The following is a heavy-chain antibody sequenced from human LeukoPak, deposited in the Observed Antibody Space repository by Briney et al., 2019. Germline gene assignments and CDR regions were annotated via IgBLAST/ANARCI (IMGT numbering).Heavy chain of an antibody. CDR1: GFTFSSYA. Sequence: GGSLRLSCAASGFTFSSYAMHWVRQAPGKGLEWVAVISYDGSNKYYADSVKGRFTISRDNSKNTLYLQMNSLRAEDTAMYYCARVEDVFDYWGQGTLVTVSS. J-gene: IGHJ4*02. CDR2: ISYDGSNK. V-gene: IGHV3-30*14. CDR3: ARVEDVFDY.